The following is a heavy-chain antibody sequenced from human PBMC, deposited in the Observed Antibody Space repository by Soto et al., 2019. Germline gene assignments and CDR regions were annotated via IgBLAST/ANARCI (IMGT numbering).Heavy chain of an antibody. CDR2: IYHRGGA. D-gene: IGHD2-8*01. CDR3: ARAPGRMMNALRYYYGLDV. V-gene: IGHV4-31*02. CDR1: GGSISSGGYY. Sequence: QVQLQESGPGLVKPSETLSFTCNVSGGSISSGGYYWSWIRQLPGKGLEWIGYIYHRGGAYYNPALKSRITISVDTSKNQFSLKMTSVTAADTAVYSCARAPGRMMNALRYYYGLDVWGQGTTVTVSS. J-gene: IGHJ6*02.